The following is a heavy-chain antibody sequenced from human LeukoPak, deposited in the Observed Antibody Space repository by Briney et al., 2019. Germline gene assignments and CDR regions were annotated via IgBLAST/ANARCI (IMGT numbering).Heavy chain of an antibody. J-gene: IGHJ4*02. CDR2: IYYSGTT. V-gene: IGHV4-39*07. Sequence: SETLSLTCTVSGGSLSSSSSYWGWIRQPPWKGLEWISSIYYSGTTYYNPSLKSGVTISVDTSKNQFSLKLSCVTGADTAVYYCAREYVGVNAVFDYWGQGTLVIVSS. CDR1: GGSLSSSSSY. CDR3: AREYVGVNAVFDY. D-gene: IGHD2-21*01.